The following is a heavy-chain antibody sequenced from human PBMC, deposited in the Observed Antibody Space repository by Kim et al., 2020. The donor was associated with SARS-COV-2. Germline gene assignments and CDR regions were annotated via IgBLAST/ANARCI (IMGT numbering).Heavy chain of an antibody. V-gene: IGHV4-39*07. CDR3: ARDLKLLWFGEFNNWF. J-gene: IGHJ5*01. CDR1: GGSISSSSYY. Sequence: SETLSLTCTVSGGSISSSSYYWGWIRQPPGKGLEWIGSIYYSGSTYYNPSLKSRVTISVDTSKNQFSLKLSSVTAADTAVYYCARDLKLLWFGEFNNWF. CDR2: IYYSGST. D-gene: IGHD3-10*01.